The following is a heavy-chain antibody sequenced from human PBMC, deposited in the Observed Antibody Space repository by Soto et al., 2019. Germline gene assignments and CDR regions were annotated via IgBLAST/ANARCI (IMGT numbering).Heavy chain of an antibody. D-gene: IGHD5-18*01. CDR1: GFTFRTYW. V-gene: IGHV3-7*05. J-gene: IGHJ6*02. Sequence: EVQLVESGGGLVQPGGSLRLFCAASGFTFRTYWLSWVRQVPGKGLEWVANINLDGSEKNYVDSVKGRFTISRDNARNSLYLQMISLRAEDTALYYCARDGSTSWYSYDYHGMDVWGQGTTVTVSS. CDR3: ARDGSTSWYSYDYHGMDV. CDR2: INLDGSEK.